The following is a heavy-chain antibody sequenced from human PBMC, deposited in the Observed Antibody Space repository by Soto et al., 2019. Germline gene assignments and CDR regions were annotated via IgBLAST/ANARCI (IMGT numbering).Heavy chain of an antibody. Sequence: ASVKVSCKASGYTFTSYAMHWVRQAPGQRLERMGWINAGNGNTKYSQKFQGRVTITRDTSASTAYMELSSLRSGDTAVYYCAREGTFAVDGFDPWGQGTLVTVSS. V-gene: IGHV1-3*01. CDR2: INAGNGNT. CDR1: GYTFTSYA. CDR3: AREGTFAVDGFDP. D-gene: IGHD3-3*01. J-gene: IGHJ5*02.